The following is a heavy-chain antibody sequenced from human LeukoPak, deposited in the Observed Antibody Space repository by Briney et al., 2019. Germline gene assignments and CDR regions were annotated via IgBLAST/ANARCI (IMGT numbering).Heavy chain of an antibody. J-gene: IGHJ4*02. CDR2: ISYDGSNK. CDR1: GFTFSSYG. Sequence: GRSLRLSCAASGFTFSSYGMHWVRQAPGKGLEWVAVISYDGSNKYYADSVKGQFTISRDNSKNTLYLQMNSLRAEDTAVYYCAKGATRDYWGQGTLVTVSS. D-gene: IGHD1-14*01. V-gene: IGHV3-30*18. CDR3: AKGATRDY.